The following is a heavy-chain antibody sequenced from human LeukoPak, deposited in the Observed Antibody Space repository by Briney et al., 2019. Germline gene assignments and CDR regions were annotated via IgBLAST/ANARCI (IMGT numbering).Heavy chain of an antibody. D-gene: IGHD6-19*01. J-gene: IGHJ4*02. Sequence: SETLSLTCTVYGGSVSSSSHYWDWIRQPPGKGLEWIGSVYYTGTTYHNPSLKSRVSISVDTSKNQFSLKLNSVTAADTAVFYCARDRGPLAVAGPFFDYWGQGTLVTVSS. CDR1: GGSVSSSSHY. CDR2: VYYTGTT. V-gene: IGHV4-39*02. CDR3: ARDRGPLAVAGPFFDY.